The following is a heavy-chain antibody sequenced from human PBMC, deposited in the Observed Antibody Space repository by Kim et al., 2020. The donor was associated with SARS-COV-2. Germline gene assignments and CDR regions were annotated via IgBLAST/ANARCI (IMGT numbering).Heavy chain of an antibody. CDR2: IYYSGST. CDR3: ARSTSITIFGVVGYMDV. CDR1: GGSISSYY. D-gene: IGHD3-3*01. J-gene: IGHJ6*03. Sequence: SETLSLTCTVSGGSISSYYWSWIRQPPGKGLEWIGYIYYSGSTNYNPSLKSRVTISVDTSKNQFSLKLSSVTAADTAVYYCARSTSITIFGVVGYMDVWGKGTTATVSS. V-gene: IGHV4-59*08.